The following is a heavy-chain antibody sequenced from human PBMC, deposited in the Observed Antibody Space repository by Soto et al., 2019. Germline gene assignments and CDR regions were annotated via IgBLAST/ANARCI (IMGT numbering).Heavy chain of an antibody. CDR1: GFTFSSYS. J-gene: IGHJ6*04. CDR2: ISSSSSSYI. CDR3: ARDPIVVVPADV. V-gene: IGHV3-21*01. Sequence: GGSLRLSCAASGFTFSSYSMNWVRQAPGKGLEWVSSISSSSSSYIYYADSVKGRFTISRDNAKNSLYLQMNSLRAEDTAVYYCARDPIVVVPADVWGKGTTVTVSS. D-gene: IGHD2-2*01.